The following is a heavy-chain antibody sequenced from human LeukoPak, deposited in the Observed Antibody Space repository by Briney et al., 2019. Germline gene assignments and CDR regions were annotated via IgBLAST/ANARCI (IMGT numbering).Heavy chain of an antibody. V-gene: IGHV3-48*03. CDR1: GFTFNTYG. D-gene: IGHD5-18*01. J-gene: IGHJ5*02. CDR2: ISSSGSTI. Sequence: GESLRLSCAASGFTFNTYGVNWVRQAPGKGLEWVSSISSSGSTIYYADSVKGRFTISRDNAKSSLYLQMNSLRAEDTAVYYCATTGIQNWFDPWGQGTLVTVSS. CDR3: ATTGIQNWFDP.